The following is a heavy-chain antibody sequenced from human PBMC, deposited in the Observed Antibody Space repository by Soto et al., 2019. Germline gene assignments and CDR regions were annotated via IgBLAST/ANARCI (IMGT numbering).Heavy chain of an antibody. V-gene: IGHV4-30-2*01. CDR2: IYHSGST. CDR1: GGSISSGGYS. CDR3: ASYYDYGDYYFDY. D-gene: IGHD4-17*01. Sequence: TLSLTCAVSGGSISSGGYSWSWIRQPPGKGLEWIGYIYHSGSTYYNPSLKSRVTISVDTSKNQFSLKLSYVTAADTAVFSCASYYDYGDYYFDYGGQETLVTVSS. J-gene: IGHJ4*02.